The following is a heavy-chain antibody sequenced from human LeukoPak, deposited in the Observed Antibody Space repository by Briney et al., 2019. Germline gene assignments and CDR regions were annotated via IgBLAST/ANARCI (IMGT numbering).Heavy chain of an antibody. CDR3: ASSASSSWYDHYYSMDV. Sequence: ASVKVSCKASGYTFTGYYMHWVRQAPGQGLEWMGWINPNSGGTNYAQKFQGRVTMTRDTSISTAYMELSRLRSDDTAVYYCASSASSSWYDHYYSMDVWGQGTTVTVSS. V-gene: IGHV1-2*02. J-gene: IGHJ6*02. CDR2: INPNSGGT. CDR1: GYTFTGYY. D-gene: IGHD6-13*01.